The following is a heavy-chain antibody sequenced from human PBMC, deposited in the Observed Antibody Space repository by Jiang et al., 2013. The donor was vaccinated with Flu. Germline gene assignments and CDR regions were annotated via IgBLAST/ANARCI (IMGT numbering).Heavy chain of an antibody. D-gene: IGHD3-22*01. V-gene: IGHV1-3*01. J-gene: IGHJ4*02. CDR2: INAGNGNT. CDR3: ARDGDGGYYDSSGYPHFDY. CDR1: GYTFTSYA. Sequence: SGAEVKKPGASVKVSCKASGYTFTSYAMHWVRQAPGQRLEWMGWINAGNGNTKYSQKFQGRVTITRDTSASTAYMELSSLRSEDTAVYYCARDGDGGYYDSSGYPHFDYWGQGTLVTVSS.